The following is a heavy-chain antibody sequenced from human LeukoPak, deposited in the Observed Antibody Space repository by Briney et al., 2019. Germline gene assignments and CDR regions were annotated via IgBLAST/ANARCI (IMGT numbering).Heavy chain of an antibody. CDR1: GFTFSGSA. Sequence: GGSLRLSCAASGFTFSGSAMHWVRQASGKGLEWVSRIRSKANSYATAYAASVKGRFTISRDDSKNTAYLQMNSLKTEDTAVYYCTGITIFGVAHWGQGTLVTVSS. CDR2: IRSKANSYAT. CDR3: TGITIFGVAH. D-gene: IGHD3-3*01. J-gene: IGHJ4*02. V-gene: IGHV3-73*01.